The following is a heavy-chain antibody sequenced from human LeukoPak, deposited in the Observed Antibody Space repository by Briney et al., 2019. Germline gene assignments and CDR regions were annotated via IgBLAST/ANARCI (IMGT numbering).Heavy chain of an antibody. CDR3: AREGYGDYAFDY. CDR2: ISGSAVST. CDR1: GFTFSSNA. J-gene: IGHJ4*02. Sequence: PGGSQRLSCAASGFTFSSNAMSWVRQAPGKGLEWVSGISGSAVSTYYADSVKGRFTISRDNSKNTLYLQMNSLRAEDTAVYYCAREGYGDYAFDYWGQGTLVTVSS. V-gene: IGHV3-23*01. D-gene: IGHD4-17*01.